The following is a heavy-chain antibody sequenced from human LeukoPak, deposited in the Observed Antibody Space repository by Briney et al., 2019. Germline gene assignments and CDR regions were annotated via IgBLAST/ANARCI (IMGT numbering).Heavy chain of an antibody. CDR3: AKDRFGVTTSRDYFDY. V-gene: IGHV4-34*01. J-gene: IGHJ4*02. Sequence: SETLPLTCAVYGGSFSGYYWSWIRQPPGKGLEWIGEINHSGSTNYNPSLKSRVTISVDTSKNQFSLKLSSVTAADTAVYYCAKDRFGVTTSRDYFDYWGQGTLVTVSS. D-gene: IGHD3-3*01. CDR2: INHSGST. CDR1: GGSFSGYY.